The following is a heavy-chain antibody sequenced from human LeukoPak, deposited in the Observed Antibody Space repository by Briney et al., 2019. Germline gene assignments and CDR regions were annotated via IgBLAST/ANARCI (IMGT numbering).Heavy chain of an antibody. CDR3: AKAEWLPNWFDP. CDR1: GGSTNNSTYY. J-gene: IGHJ5*02. V-gene: IGHV4-39*07. CDR2: IYYSGST. D-gene: IGHD3-3*01. Sequence: SETLSLTCTVSGGSTNNSTYYWAWISQSPGKGLGWIGSIYYSGSTYYNPSLKSRVTISIDTSRNQFSLRLNSVTAADTAVYYCAKAEWLPNWFDPWGQGTLVTVSS.